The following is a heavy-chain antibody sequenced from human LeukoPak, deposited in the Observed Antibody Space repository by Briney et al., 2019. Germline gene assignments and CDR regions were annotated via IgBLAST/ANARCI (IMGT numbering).Heavy chain of an antibody. D-gene: IGHD6-13*01. J-gene: IGHJ4*02. Sequence: ASVKVSCKASGGTFSSYAISWVRQAPGQGLEWMGRIIPILGIANYAQKFQGRVTITADKSTSTAYMELSSLRSEDTAVYYCARVDPYSSSDYWGQGTLVNVSS. CDR1: GGTFSSYA. CDR2: IIPILGIA. CDR3: ARVDPYSSSDY. V-gene: IGHV1-69*04.